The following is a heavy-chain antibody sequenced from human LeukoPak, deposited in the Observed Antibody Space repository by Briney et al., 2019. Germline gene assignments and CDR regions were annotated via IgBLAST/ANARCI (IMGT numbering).Heavy chain of an antibody. CDR2: FDPEDGET. V-gene: IGHV1-24*01. Sequence: ASVKVSCKVSGYTLTELSMHWVRQAPGKGLEWMGGFDPEDGETIYAQKFQGRVTMTEDTSTDTAYMELSSLRSEDTAVYYCATAAEGVPNYPRVAFQHWGQGTLVTVSS. CDR1: GYTLTELS. CDR3: ATAAEGVPNYPRVAFQH. D-gene: IGHD4/OR15-4a*01. J-gene: IGHJ1*01.